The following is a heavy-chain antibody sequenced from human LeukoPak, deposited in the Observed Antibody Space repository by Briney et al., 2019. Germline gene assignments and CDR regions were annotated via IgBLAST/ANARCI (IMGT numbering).Heavy chain of an antibody. V-gene: IGHV3-23*01. D-gene: IGHD4-17*01. CDR1: GFTFSNHA. J-gene: IGHJ5*02. Sequence: GGSLRLSCAASGFTFSNHAMSWVRQAPGKGLEWVSFIDVSGSATLYADSVKGRFTMSRDNFRNTVSLLLSSLRADDTAVYYCTVFGDSNHWGQGTLVTVSS. CDR2: IDVSGSAT. CDR3: TVFGDSNH.